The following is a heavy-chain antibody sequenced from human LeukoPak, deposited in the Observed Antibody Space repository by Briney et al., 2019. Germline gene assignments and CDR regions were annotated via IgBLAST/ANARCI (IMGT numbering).Heavy chain of an antibody. CDR3: ARGLGSYPEIPLDY. V-gene: IGHV1-18*01. CDR1: GYTFTNYA. CDR2: ISAYNVNT. J-gene: IGHJ4*02. D-gene: IGHD3-16*02. Sequence: ASVKVSCKASGYTFTNYAFSWVRQAPGQGLEWMGWISAYNVNTHYAQMLQGRVTMTTDTSTSTAYMELRSLRSDDTAAYYCARGLGSYPEIPLDYWGQGTLVTVSS.